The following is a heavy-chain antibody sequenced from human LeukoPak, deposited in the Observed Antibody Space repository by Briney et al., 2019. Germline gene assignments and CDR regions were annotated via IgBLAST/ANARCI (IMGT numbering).Heavy chain of an antibody. J-gene: IGHJ4*02. CDR3: ITITMIREHDDY. CDR2: IKSRTDGGTT. D-gene: IGHD3-10*01. V-gene: IGHV3-15*01. Sequence: GGSLRLSCAASGFTFSSYAMSWVRQAPGKGLEWVGRIKSRTDGGTTDYAAPVKGRFTISRDDSKNTLSLQMNSLKTEGKAVYYCITITMIREHDDYWGQGTLVTVSS. CDR1: GFTFSSYA.